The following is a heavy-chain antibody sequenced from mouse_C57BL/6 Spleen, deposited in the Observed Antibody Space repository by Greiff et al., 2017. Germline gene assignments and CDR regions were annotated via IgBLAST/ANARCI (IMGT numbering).Heavy chain of an antibody. CDR2: IYPRSGNT. J-gene: IGHJ1*03. CDR3: AIQDYGSSHWYFDV. Sequence: LVESGAELARPGASVKLSCKASGYTFTSYGISWVKQRTGQGLEWIGEIYPRSGNTYYNEKFKGKATLTADKSSSTAYMELRSLTSEDSAVYFCAIQDYGSSHWYFDVWGTGTTVTVSS. D-gene: IGHD1-1*01. CDR1: GYTFTSYG. V-gene: IGHV1-81*01.